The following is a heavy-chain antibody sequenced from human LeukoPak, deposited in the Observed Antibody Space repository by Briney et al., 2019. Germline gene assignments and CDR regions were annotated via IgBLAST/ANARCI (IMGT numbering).Heavy chain of an antibody. CDR2: IKQDGSEK. J-gene: IGHJ4*02. V-gene: IGHV3-7*01. D-gene: IGHD2-2*01. CDR1: GFTFSSYW. Sequence: GGSLRLSCAASGFTFSSYWMSWVRQAPGKGLEWVANIKQDGSEKYYVDSVKGRFTISRDNAENSLYLQMNSLRAEGTAVYYCARVLVVVPAADGDYFDYWGQGTLVTVSS. CDR3: ARVLVVVPAADGDYFDY.